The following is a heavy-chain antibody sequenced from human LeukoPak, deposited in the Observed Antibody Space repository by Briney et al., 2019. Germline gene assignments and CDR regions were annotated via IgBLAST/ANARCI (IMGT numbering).Heavy chain of an antibody. D-gene: IGHD6-13*01. CDR2: IYTSGST. V-gene: IGHV4-4*09. CDR3: ARAPPIAAAVPGLKPGYYYYYMDV. CDR1: GGSISSYY. J-gene: IGHJ6*03. Sequence: PSETLSLTCTVSGGSISSYYRSWIRQPPGKGLEWIGYIYTSGSTNYNPSLKSRVTISVDTSKNQFSLKLSSVTAADTAVYYCARAPPIAAAVPGLKPGYYYYYMDVWGKGTTVTVSS.